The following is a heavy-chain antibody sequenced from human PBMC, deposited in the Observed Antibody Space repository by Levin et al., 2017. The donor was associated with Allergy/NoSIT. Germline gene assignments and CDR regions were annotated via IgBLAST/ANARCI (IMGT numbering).Heavy chain of an antibody. V-gene: IGHV3-30*18. J-gene: IGHJ3*01. CDR3: AKDHQFKDNYDILTAYHDAIDA. Sequence: GESLKISCVASGFIFNNYGMHWVRQAPGKGLEWVAVFSFDGSDDFYADSVKGRFTISRDNSKNTLYLQMDSLRAEDTAVYYCAKDHQFKDNYDILTAYHDAIDAWGQGTLVTVSS. CDR2: FSFDGSDD. CDR1: GFIFNNYG. D-gene: IGHD3-9*01.